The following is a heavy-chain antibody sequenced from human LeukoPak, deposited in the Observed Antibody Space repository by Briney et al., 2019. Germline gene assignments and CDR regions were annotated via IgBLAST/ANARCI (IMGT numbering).Heavy chain of an antibody. CDR1: GGSISSYY. Sequence: PSETLSLTCTVSGGSISSYYWSWIRQPPGKGLEWIGYIYYSGSTNYDPSLNSRVTISVDTSKNQFSLKLSSVTAADTAVYYCARQRNSYGFPFDYWGQGTLVTVSS. CDR2: IYYSGST. J-gene: IGHJ4*02. V-gene: IGHV4-59*08. CDR3: ARQRNSYGFPFDY. D-gene: IGHD5-18*01.